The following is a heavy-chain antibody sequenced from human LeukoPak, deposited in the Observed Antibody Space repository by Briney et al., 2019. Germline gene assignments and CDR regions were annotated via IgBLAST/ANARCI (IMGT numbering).Heavy chain of an antibody. D-gene: IGHD1-26*01. V-gene: IGHV3-66*01. CDR3: ARDIGGSYYVPDDAFDI. Sequence: GGSLRLSCAASGFTVSSNYMSWVRQAPGKGLEWVSVIYSGGSTYYADSVKGRFTISRDNSKNTLYLQMNSLRAEDTAVYYCARDIGGSYYVPDDAFDIWGQGTMVTVSS. CDR1: GFTVSSNY. J-gene: IGHJ3*02. CDR2: IYSGGST.